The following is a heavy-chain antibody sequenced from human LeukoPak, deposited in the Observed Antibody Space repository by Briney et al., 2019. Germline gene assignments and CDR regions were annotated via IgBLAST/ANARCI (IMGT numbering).Heavy chain of an antibody. V-gene: IGHV1-3*01. Sequence: ASVTVSCKASGGTFSSYAISWVRQAPGQRLEWMGWINAGNGNTKYSQKFQGRVTITRDTSASTAYMELSSLRSEDTAVYYCARAPGSGSYSVFDYWGQGTLVTVSS. CDR3: ARAPGSGSYSVFDY. CDR1: GGTFSSYA. J-gene: IGHJ4*02. CDR2: INAGNGNT. D-gene: IGHD1-26*01.